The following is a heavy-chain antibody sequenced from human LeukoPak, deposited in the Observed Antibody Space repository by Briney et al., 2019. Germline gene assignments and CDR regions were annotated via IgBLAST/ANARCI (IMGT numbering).Heavy chain of an antibody. CDR3: ARGGSSWYPSLGFY. D-gene: IGHD6-13*01. CDR1: GGSISSSSYY. Sequence: SETLSLTCTVSGGSISSSSYYWGWIRQPPGKGLEWIGSIYYSGSTYYNPSLKSRVTISVDTSKNQFSLKLSSVTAADTAVYYCARGGSSWYPSLGFYWGQGTLVTVSS. J-gene: IGHJ4*02. CDR2: IYYSGST. V-gene: IGHV4-39*07.